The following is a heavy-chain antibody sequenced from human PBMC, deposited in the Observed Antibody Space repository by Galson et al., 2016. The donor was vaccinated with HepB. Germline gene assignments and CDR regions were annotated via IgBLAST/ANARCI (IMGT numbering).Heavy chain of an antibody. J-gene: IGHJ3*02. Sequence: SETLSLTCSVSGGSISSRNWWSWVRQSPGKGLEWIGEIFHSGDTNYNPSLKGRVTLSIYVSRSQFSLELRAMTAADTALYFCARDCSCGSCPTGGWDVFDIWGQGTKVLVSS. V-gene: IGHV4-4*02. CDR3: ARDCSCGSCPTGGWDVFDI. D-gene: IGHD2-15*01. CDR1: GGSISSRNW. CDR2: IFHSGDT.